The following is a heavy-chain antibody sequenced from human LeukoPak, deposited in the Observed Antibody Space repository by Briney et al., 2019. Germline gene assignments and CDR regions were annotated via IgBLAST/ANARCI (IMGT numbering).Heavy chain of an antibody. CDR1: GDSVISGLYY. D-gene: IGHD3-3*01. J-gene: IGHJ4*02. V-gene: IGHV4-61*01. CDR2: VYYSGST. Sequence: SETLSLTCSVSGDSVISGLYYWTWVRQPPGKGLEWIGYVYYSGSTAYSPSLKSRVTISVDTSKNQFSLNLRSVTAADTALYYCARVVYDFWSAYDYWGQGTLVTVSS. CDR3: ARVVYDFWSAYDY.